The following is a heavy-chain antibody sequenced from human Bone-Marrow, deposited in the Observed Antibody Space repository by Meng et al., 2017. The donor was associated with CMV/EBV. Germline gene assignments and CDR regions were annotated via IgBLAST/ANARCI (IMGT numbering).Heavy chain of an antibody. V-gene: IGHV3-7*01. CDR3: ARGGYDFWSSYYHRSPLDV. CDR1: GFTFSSYW. Sequence: GGSLRLSCAASGFTFSSYWMSWVRQAPGKGLEWVANIKPDGSEKYYVDSVKDRFTISRDNAKNSLYLQMNSLRAEDTAVYYCARGGYDFWSSYYHRSPLDVWGQGTTVTVSS. J-gene: IGHJ6*02. CDR2: IKPDGSEK. D-gene: IGHD3-3*01.